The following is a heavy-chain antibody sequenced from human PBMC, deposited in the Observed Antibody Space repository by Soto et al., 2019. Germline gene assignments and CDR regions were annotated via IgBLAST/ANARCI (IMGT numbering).Heavy chain of an antibody. V-gene: IGHV1-69*01. Sequence: QVQLVQSGAEVKKPGSSVKVSCKASGGTFSSYAISWVRQAPGQGLEWMGGIIPIFGTANYAQKFQGRVTITADESTSTAYMELSSLRSEDTAVYYCARDQRPTYDYYDSSGHHQYYFDYWGQGTLVTVSS. CDR2: IIPIFGTA. D-gene: IGHD3-22*01. J-gene: IGHJ4*02. CDR3: ARDQRPTYDYYDSSGHHQYYFDY. CDR1: GGTFSSYA.